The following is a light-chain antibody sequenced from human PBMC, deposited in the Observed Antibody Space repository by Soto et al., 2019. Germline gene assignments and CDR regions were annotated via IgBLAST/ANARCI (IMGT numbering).Light chain of an antibody. CDR3: QQFGSAPGFT. Sequence: EIVLTQSPGTLSLSPGERATLSCRASQSINNRYLAWYQQTPGQSPRLLIYGASSRATGIPDRCIGRGSGTDFTLTISSMEPEDFAVYYCQQFGSAPGFTFGPGTKVDIK. CDR2: GAS. V-gene: IGKV3-20*01. J-gene: IGKJ3*01. CDR1: QSINNRY.